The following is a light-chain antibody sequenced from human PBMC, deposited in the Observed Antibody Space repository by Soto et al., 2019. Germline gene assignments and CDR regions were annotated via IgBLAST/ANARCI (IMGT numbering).Light chain of an antibody. Sequence: QSVLTQPPSVSGAPGQRVTISCTESSSNIGAGYDVHWYQQLPGTAPKLLIYGNSNRPSGVPDRFSGSKSGTSASLAITGLQAEDEADYYGQSYDSSLSGWVFGGGTQLTVL. CDR2: GNS. CDR3: QSYDSSLSGWV. V-gene: IGLV1-40*01. CDR1: SSNIGAGYD. J-gene: IGLJ3*02.